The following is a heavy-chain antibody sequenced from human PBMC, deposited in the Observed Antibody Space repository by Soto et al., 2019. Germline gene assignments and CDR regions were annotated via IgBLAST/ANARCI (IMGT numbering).Heavy chain of an antibody. D-gene: IGHD3-16*01. V-gene: IGHV3-30*19. CDR3: ARWGTTGGLDV. J-gene: IGHJ4*02. CDR1: GFIFRSYV. Sequence: QVQLVESGGGGVQPGTSLRISCVESGFIFRSYVLHWVRQAPGKGLEWVALTSYDGSNTYYDYSVKGRFTISRDNSRNTVDLQMDSLRLEDSALYYCARWGTTGGLDVWGQGTLVSVSS. CDR2: TSYDGSNT.